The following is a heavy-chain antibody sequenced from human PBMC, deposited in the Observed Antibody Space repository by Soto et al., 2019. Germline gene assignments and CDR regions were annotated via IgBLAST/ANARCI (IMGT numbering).Heavy chain of an antibody. D-gene: IGHD2-15*01. CDR1: GFTFSSYW. CDR2: INSDGSST. V-gene: IGHV3-74*01. CDR3: VRSSLVVAAATREDY. J-gene: IGHJ4*02. Sequence: EVQLVESGGGLVQPGGSLRLSCAASGFTFSSYWMHWVRQAPGKGLVWVSRINSDGSSTSYADSVKGRFTISRDNAKNTLDLQMNSLRAEGTAVYYCVRSSLVVAAATREDYWGQGTLVTVSS.